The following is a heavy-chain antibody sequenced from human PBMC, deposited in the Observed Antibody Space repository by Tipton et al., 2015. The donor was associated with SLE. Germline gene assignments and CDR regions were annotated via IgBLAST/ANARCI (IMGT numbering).Heavy chain of an antibody. V-gene: IGHV3-21*03. CDR2: ISSSSRYI. D-gene: IGHD3-10*01. CDR1: GFTFFGDYR. CDR3: AEDDYASGIT. J-gene: IGHJ5*02. Sequence: GSLRLSCAASGFTFFGDYRMTWVRQAPGKGLEWVSSISSSSRYIYHAESLKGRFTISRDNAKNSLYLQMNSLRVEDTAVYFCAEDDYASGITWGQGTLVTVSS.